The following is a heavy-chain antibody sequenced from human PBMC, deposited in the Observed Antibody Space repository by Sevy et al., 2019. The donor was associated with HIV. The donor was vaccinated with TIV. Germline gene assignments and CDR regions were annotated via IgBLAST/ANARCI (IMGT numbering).Heavy chain of an antibody. CDR3: SRDRESASISDAFDI. CDR2: LIPIFRTS. D-gene: IGHD2-2*02. Sequence: AAVKVSCKASGGNLHNYGINWVRQAPGQGLEWMGGLIPIFRTSTYAQNFRGRITFAADEATSTFYLEMSSLRADDPAGYYCSRDRESASISDAFDIWGQGTPVTVSS. CDR1: GGNLHNYG. J-gene: IGHJ3*02. V-gene: IGHV1-69*13.